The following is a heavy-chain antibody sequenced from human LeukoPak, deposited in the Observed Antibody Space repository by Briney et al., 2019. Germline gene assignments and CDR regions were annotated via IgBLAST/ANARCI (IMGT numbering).Heavy chain of an antibody. CDR1: GGSFSGYY. Sequence: SETLSLTCAVYGGSFSGYYWSWIRHPPGKGLEWIGEINHSGSTNYNPSLKSRVTISVDTSKNQFSLKLSSVTAADTAVYYCARSCSSTSCYLSPIGDAFDIWGQGTMVTVSS. D-gene: IGHD2-2*01. CDR2: INHSGST. V-gene: IGHV4-34*01. J-gene: IGHJ3*02. CDR3: ARSCSSTSCYLSPIGDAFDI.